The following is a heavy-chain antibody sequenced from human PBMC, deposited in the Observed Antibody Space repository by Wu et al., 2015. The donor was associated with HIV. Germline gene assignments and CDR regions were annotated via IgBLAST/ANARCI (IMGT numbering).Heavy chain of an antibody. CDR2: INPNSGGSGGT. J-gene: IGHJ5*02. Sequence: QVQLVQSGAEVKKPGASVKVSCKASGYTFTGYYMHWVRQAPGQGLEWMGWINPNSGGSGGTNYAQKFQGRVTMTRDTSISTAYMELSRLRSADTAVYYCVRDPWPGVGWFDPWGQGTLVTVSS. V-gene: IGHV1-2*02. D-gene: IGHD7-27*01. CDR1: GYTFTGYY. CDR3: VRDPWPGVGWFDP.